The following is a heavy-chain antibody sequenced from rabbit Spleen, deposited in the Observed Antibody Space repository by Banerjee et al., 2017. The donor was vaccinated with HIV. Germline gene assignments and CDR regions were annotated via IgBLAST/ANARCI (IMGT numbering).Heavy chain of an antibody. D-gene: IGHD2-1*01. V-gene: IGHV1S45*01. Sequence: QEQLEESGRDLVQPEGSLTLTCTASGFSFSTTYYICWVRQAPGKGLEWIGCGYPDGIGSTAYASWAKGRFTISKSSSSTVTLQMTSLTAADTATYFCARGSAAMAMVITGFYLTLWGPGTLVTVS. CDR1: GFSFSTTYY. J-gene: IGHJ4*01. CDR3: ARGSAAMAMVITGFYLTL. CDR2: GYPDGIGST.